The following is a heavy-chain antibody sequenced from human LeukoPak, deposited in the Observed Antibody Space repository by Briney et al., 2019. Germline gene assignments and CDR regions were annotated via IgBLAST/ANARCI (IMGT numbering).Heavy chain of an antibody. CDR1: GGTFSSYA. J-gene: IGHJ5*02. CDR3: ARDTAMVPGPNWFDP. CDR2: IIPTFGTA. D-gene: IGHD5-18*01. V-gene: IGHV1-69*13. Sequence: SVKVSCKASGGTFSSYAISWVRQAPGQGLEWMGGIIPTFGTANYAQKFQGRVTITADESTSTAYMELSSLRSEDTAVYYCARDTAMVPGPNWFDPWGQGTLVTVSS.